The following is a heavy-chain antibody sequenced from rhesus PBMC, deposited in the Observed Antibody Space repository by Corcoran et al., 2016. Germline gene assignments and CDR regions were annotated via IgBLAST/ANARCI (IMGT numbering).Heavy chain of an antibody. V-gene: IGHV4-80*01. J-gene: IGHJ5-1*01. CDR3: TSPIRYRFDV. CDR1: GGSFRSYW. Sequence: QVQLQESGPGLVTPSETLSLTCAVFGGSFRSYWCNWIRQPPGKGLEWSGEINGYSWRPNHYPTLQSRVTISKDVSKNQFSLKLTSVTAADTAVYYCTSPIRYRFDVWGPGVLVSVSS. CDR2: INGYSWRP. D-gene: IGHD3-9*01.